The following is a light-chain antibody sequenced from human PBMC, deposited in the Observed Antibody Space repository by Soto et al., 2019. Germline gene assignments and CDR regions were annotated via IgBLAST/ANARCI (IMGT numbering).Light chain of an antibody. CDR1: QEINSY. Sequence: DVQMTQSPSSLSASVGDRVTITCRASQEINSYLAWYQQKPGNAPKSLIYTASSLQTGVPSRFSGSESGKDFTLTISNLQPEDSATYYCQQYNLYPLPFGGGTKVEIK. CDR3: QQYNLYPLP. V-gene: IGKV1D-16*01. J-gene: IGKJ4*01. CDR2: TAS.